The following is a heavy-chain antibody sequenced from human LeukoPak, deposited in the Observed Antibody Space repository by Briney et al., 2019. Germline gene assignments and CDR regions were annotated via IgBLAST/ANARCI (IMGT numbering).Heavy chain of an antibody. CDR3: AKIPVSYSSGWSNFDY. J-gene: IGHJ4*02. CDR1: GFIFSDYY. V-gene: IGHV3-11*01. Sequence: GGSLRLSCAASGFIFSDYYMSWIRQAPGKGLEWISYISSSGNTIYYADSVKGRFTISRDNAKNSLYLQMNMLRAEDTAVYYCAKIPVSYSSGWSNFDYWGQGTLVTVSS. D-gene: IGHD6-19*01. CDR2: ISSSGNTI.